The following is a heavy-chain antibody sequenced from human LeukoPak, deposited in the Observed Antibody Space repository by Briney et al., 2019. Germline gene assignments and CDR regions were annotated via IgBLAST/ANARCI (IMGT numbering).Heavy chain of an antibody. J-gene: IGHJ4*02. Sequence: SETLSLTCIVSGAXITTHYWSWIRQSPGEGLEWIGYADYTGSTKYNPFLKSRVTVSLDTSNNQFSLKLDSVTAADTAVYYCAGGYSSDWYFNCWGQGTLVTVSS. V-gene: IGHV4-59*11. CDR3: AGGYSSDWYFNC. CDR2: ADYTGST. CDR1: GAXITTHY. D-gene: IGHD6-19*01.